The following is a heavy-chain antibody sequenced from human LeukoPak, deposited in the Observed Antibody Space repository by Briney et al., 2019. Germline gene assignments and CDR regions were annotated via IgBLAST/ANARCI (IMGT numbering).Heavy chain of an antibody. CDR3: ARGRSSWSNLYYFDY. Sequence: SVKVSCKASGGTFSSYAISWLRQAPGQGLEWMGRIIPIFGTANYAQKFQGRVTITTDESTSTAYMELSSLRSEDTAVYYCARGRSSWSNLYYFDYWGQGTLVTVSS. V-gene: IGHV1-69*05. CDR1: GGTFSSYA. D-gene: IGHD6-13*01. J-gene: IGHJ4*02. CDR2: IIPIFGTA.